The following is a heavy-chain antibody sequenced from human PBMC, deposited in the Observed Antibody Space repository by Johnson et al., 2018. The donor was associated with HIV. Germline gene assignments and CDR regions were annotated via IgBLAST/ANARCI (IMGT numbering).Heavy chain of an antibody. CDR3: EKAQRNYRGASDI. Sequence: QMLLVESGGGVVQPGGSLRLSCAASGFTFSSYGMQWVRQAPGKGLEWVAFIRYDGSNGYYVDYVEGRFTISRDNSNNTLFLQMNSLRSEDTAVYYCEKAQRNYRGASDIWGQGTRVTVSS. V-gene: IGHV3-30*02. J-gene: IGHJ3*02. CDR1: GFTFSSYG. CDR2: IRYDGSNG. D-gene: IGHD1-7*01.